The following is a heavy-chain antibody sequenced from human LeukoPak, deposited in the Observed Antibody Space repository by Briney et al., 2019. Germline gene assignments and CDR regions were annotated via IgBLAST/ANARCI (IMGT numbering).Heavy chain of an antibody. V-gene: IGHV1-69*02. D-gene: IGHD3-10*01. Sequence: SVKVSCKASVGTFSSYTISWVRQAPGQGLEWMGRIIPILGIANYAQKFQGRVTITADKSTSTAYMELSSLRSEDTAVYYCARSLWFGEFYGMDVWGQGTTVTVSS. CDR2: IIPILGIA. CDR1: VGTFSSYT. J-gene: IGHJ6*02. CDR3: ARSLWFGEFYGMDV.